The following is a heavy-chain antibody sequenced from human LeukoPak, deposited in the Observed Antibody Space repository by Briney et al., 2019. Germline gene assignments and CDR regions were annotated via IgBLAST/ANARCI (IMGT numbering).Heavy chain of an antibody. CDR3: ARELRGYCSSTSCHNWFDP. CDR2: IYHSGST. Sequence: SETLSLTCTVSGGSISTHFWSWIRQPPGKGLEWIGYIYHSGSTYYNPSLKSRVTISVDRSKNQFSLKLSSVTAADTAVYYCARELRGYCSSTSCHNWFDPWGQGTLVTVSS. J-gene: IGHJ5*02. CDR1: GGSISTHF. V-gene: IGHV4-59*11. D-gene: IGHD2-2*01.